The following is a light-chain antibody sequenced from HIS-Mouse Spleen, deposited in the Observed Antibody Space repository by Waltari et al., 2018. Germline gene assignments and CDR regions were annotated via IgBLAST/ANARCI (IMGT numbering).Light chain of an antibody. J-gene: IGLJ3*02. CDR1: SSGVGSYNL. V-gene: IGLV2-23*01. CDR3: CSYAGSSTYWV. CDR2: EGS. Sequence: QSALTPPASVSGSPGQSITIPCTGTSSGVGSYNLVSWYQQHPGKAPKLMIYEGSNRPSGVSNRFSGSKSGNTASLTISGLQAEDEADYYCCSYAGSSTYWVFDGGTKLTVL.